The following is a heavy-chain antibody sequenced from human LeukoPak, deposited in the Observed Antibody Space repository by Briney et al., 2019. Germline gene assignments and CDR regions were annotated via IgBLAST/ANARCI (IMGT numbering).Heavy chain of an antibody. Sequence: SETLSLTCAVYGGSFSGYYWSWIRQPPGKGLEWIGEINHSGSTNYNPSFKSRVTISVDTSKNQFSLKLSSVTAADTAVYYCARGLFSGYSSSWYYFDYWGQGTLVTVSS. CDR1: GGSFSGYY. V-gene: IGHV4-34*01. CDR3: ARGLFSGYSSSWYYFDY. J-gene: IGHJ4*02. D-gene: IGHD6-13*01. CDR2: INHSGST.